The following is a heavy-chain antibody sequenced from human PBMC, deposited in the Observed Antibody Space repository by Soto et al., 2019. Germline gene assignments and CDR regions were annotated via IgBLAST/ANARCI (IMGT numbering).Heavy chain of an antibody. J-gene: IGHJ4*01. CDR2: IDPGDSYT. CDR1: GFSFTSSW. CDR3: AWSPTRTAPHYFDY. D-gene: IGHD1-1*01. V-gene: IGHV5-10-1*01. Sequence: GESLKISCEGSGFSFTSSWINWVRQMPGKGLEWMGNIDPGDSYTNYSPSFQGHVTISCDKSISTAYLQWSSLEASDTAMYYCAWSPTRTAPHYFDYWGQGTLVTVS.